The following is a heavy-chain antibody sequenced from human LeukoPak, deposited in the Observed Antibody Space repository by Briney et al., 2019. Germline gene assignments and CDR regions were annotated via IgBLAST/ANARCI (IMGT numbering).Heavy chain of an antibody. CDR2: IYTSGST. V-gene: IGHV4-4*07. CDR3: ARGRYCSADICSGGDAFDI. J-gene: IGHJ3*02. D-gene: IGHD2-15*01. CDR1: GGSISSYY. Sequence: SETLSLTCTVSGGSISSYYWSWIRQPAGKGLEWIGRIYTSGSTNYNPSLKSRVTMSVDTSKNQFSLKLTSVTAADTAVYYCARGRYCSADICSGGDAFDIWGQGTMVSVSS.